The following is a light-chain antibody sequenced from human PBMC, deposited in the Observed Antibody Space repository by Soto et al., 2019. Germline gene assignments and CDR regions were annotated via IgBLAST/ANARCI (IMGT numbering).Light chain of an antibody. Sequence: QSVLTQPPSASGTPGQRVTISCSGSSSNIGSNTVNWYQQVPGMAPKLLIYSNNQRPSGVPDRFSGSKSGTSASLAISGLQSEDEADYYCAAWDDSLNGVVFGGGTQLTVL. V-gene: IGLV1-44*01. CDR3: AAWDDSLNGVV. CDR2: SNN. J-gene: IGLJ2*01. CDR1: SSNIGSNT.